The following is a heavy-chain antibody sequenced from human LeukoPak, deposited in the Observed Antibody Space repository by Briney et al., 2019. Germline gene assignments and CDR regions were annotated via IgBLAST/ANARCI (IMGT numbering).Heavy chain of an antibody. CDR3: ARALPHRRLMDTTMNQHWFDP. J-gene: IGHJ5*02. Sequence: ASVKVSCKASGYIFTSYYIHWVRQAPGQGLEWVGLINPSGGNTNYAQKFQGRVTMTRDMSTSTVYMELSSLTSEDTAVYSCARALPHRRLMDTTMNQHWFDPWGQGTLVTVSS. V-gene: IGHV1-46*01. CDR2: INPSGGNT. CDR1: GYIFTSYY. D-gene: IGHD5-18*01.